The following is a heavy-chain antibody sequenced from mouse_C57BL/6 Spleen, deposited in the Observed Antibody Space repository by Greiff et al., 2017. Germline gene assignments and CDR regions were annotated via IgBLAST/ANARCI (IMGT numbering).Heavy chain of an antibody. J-gene: IGHJ3*01. D-gene: IGHD2-13*01. CDR1: GYSITSGYY. Sequence: VQLKESGPGLVKPSQSLSLTCSVTGYSITSGYYWNWIRQFPGNKLEWMGYISYDGSNNYNPSLKNRISITRDTSKNQFFLKLNSVTTEDTATYYCAREDYMAYWGQGTLVTVSA. V-gene: IGHV3-6*01. CDR3: AREDYMAY. CDR2: ISYDGSN.